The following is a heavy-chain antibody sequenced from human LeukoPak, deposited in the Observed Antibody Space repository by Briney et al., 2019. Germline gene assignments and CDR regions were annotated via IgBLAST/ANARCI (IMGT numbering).Heavy chain of an antibody. CDR1: GGSFSGYY. CDR2: INHSGST. Sequence: SETLSLTCAVHGGSFSGYYWSWIRQPPGKGLEWIGEINHSGSTNYNPSLKSRVTISVDTSKNQFSLKLSSVTAADTAVYYCARGSSYGSGSYRSEYFQHWGQGTLVTVSS. V-gene: IGHV4-34*01. D-gene: IGHD3-10*01. CDR3: ARGSSYGSGSYRSEYFQH. J-gene: IGHJ1*01.